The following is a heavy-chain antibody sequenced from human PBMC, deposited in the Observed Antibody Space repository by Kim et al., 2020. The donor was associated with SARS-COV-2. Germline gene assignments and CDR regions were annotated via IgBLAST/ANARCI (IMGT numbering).Heavy chain of an antibody. J-gene: IGHJ3*02. CDR3: ARPTDGYGSGKEWAFDI. D-gene: IGHD3-10*01. V-gene: IGHV4-4*02. CDR1: GGSISSSNW. CDR2: IYHSGST. Sequence: SETLSLTCAVSGGSISSSNWWSWVRQPPGKGLEWIGEIYHSGSTNYNPSLKSRVTISVDKSKNQFSLKLSSVTAADTAVYYCARPTDGYGSGKEWAFDIWGQGTMVTFPS.